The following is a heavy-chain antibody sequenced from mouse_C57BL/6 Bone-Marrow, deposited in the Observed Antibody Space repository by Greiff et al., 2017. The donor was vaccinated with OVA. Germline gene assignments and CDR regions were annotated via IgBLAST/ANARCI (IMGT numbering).Heavy chain of an antibody. Sequence: QVQLQQSGAELVKPGASVKMSCKASGYTFTSYWITWVKQRPGQGLEWIGDIYPGSGSTNYNEKFKSKATLTVDTSSSTAYMQLSSLTSEDSAVYYCARRGGSSYDFDYWGQGTTLTVSS. J-gene: IGHJ2*01. CDR2: IYPGSGST. V-gene: IGHV1-55*01. CDR3: ARRGGSSYDFDY. CDR1: GYTFTSYW. D-gene: IGHD1-1*01.